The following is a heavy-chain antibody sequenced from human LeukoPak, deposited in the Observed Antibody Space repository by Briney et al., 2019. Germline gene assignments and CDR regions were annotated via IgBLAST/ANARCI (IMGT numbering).Heavy chain of an antibody. CDR3: ASGYSYGPTIFDY. CDR1: GGSISSGGYY. Sequence: SETLSLTCTVSGGSISSGGYYWSWIRQPPGKGLEWIGYIYHSGSTYYNPSLKSRVTISVDRSKNQISLKLSSVTAADTAVYYCASGYSYGPTIFDYWGQGTLVTVSS. CDR2: IYHSGST. J-gene: IGHJ4*02. D-gene: IGHD5-18*01. V-gene: IGHV4-30-2*01.